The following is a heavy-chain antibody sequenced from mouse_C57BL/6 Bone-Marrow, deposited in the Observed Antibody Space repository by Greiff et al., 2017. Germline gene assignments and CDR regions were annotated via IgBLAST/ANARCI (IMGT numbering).Heavy chain of an antibody. D-gene: IGHD2-12*01. CDR2: LFPGSGST. J-gene: IGHJ4*01. Sequence: QVQLQQSGPELVRPGASVKISCKAPGYTFTSHWMQWVRQRPGQGLAWIGELFPGSGSTYYNAKFKGKATLTVDTSSSTAYMQLSSLTSEDSAVYFCARRYSQEDYYAMDVWGQGTSGTVSS. CDR1: GYTFTSHW. CDR3: ARRYSQEDYYAMDV. V-gene: IGHV1-56*01.